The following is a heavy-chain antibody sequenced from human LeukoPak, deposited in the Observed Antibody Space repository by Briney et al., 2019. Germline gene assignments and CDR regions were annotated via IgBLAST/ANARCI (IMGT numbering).Heavy chain of an antibody. CDR1: GGTISSYY. J-gene: IGHJ4*02. Sequence: PSETLSLTCTVSGGTISSYYWSWIRQPPGKGLEWIGYIYYSGSTNYNPSLKSRVTISVDTSKNQFSLKLSSVTAADTAVYYCARAPEGSSGPADYWGQGTLVTVSS. CDR3: ARAPEGSSGPADY. D-gene: IGHD3-22*01. CDR2: IYYSGST. V-gene: IGHV4-59*01.